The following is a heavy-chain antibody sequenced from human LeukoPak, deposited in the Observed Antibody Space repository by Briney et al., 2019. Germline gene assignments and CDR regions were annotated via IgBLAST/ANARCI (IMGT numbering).Heavy chain of an antibody. CDR2: ISYSGNT. J-gene: IGHJ4*02. CDR1: GGSMNPYY. CDR3: AGEFAY. V-gene: IGHV4-59*12. Sequence: SETLSLTCTVSGGSMNPYYWSWIRQPPGKGLEWLAYISYSGNTKYNPSLKSRVIISVDTSKNQFSLKLTSVTAADTAVYYCAGEFAYWGQGTLVSVSS.